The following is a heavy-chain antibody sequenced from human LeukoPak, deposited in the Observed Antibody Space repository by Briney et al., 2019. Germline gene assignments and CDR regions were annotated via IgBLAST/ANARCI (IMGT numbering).Heavy chain of an antibody. Sequence: GGSLRLSCAASGFTHNKSTYPFNTYAMHWVRQAPGQGPEWVAVISYDGNTQHYADYVKGRFTISRDNSKNSLFVQMNSLRAEDTAVYFCAKSRSGSANWALQIFDNWGQGTLVTVSS. CDR3: AKSRSGSANWALQIFDN. D-gene: IGHD1-1*01. V-gene: IGHV3-30-3*02. CDR1: GFTHNKSTYPFNTYA. CDR2: ISYDGNTQ. J-gene: IGHJ4*02.